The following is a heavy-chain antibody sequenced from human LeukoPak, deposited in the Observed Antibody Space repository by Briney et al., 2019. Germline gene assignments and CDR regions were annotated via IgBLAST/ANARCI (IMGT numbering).Heavy chain of an antibody. V-gene: IGHV3-53*01. CDR1: GFTVSSNY. Sequence: PGGSLRLSCAASGFTVSSNYMSWVRQAPGKGLEWVSVIYSGGSTYYADSVKGRFTISRDNSKNTLYLQMNSLRAEDTAVYHCATVGLTRSYYFDYRGQGTLVTVSS. D-gene: IGHD3-9*01. J-gene: IGHJ4*02. CDR2: IYSGGST. CDR3: ATVGLTRSYYFDY.